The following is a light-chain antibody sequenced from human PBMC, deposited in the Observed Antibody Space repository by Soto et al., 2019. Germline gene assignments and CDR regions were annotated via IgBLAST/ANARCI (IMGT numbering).Light chain of an antibody. CDR1: SSDVGGYQF. V-gene: IGLV2-11*01. CDR2: EVT. Sequence: QSVLTQPRSVSGSPGQSVTISCTGTSSDVGGYQFVSWYQQYPGKAPKVMIYEVTKRPSGVPDRFSGSKSGNTASLTVSGRQADDEADYYCASHAGSSHAWVFGGGTKLTVL. J-gene: IGLJ3*02. CDR3: ASHAGSSHAWV.